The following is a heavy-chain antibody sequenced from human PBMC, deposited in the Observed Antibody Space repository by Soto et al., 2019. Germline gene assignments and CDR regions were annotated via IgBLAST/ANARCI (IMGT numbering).Heavy chain of an antibody. CDR3: TTRPIVVVVAATRFDY. Sequence: VGSLRLSCAASGFTSSNAWMSWVRQAPGKGLEWVGRIKSKTDGGTTDYAAPVKGRFTISRDDSKNTLYLQMNSLKTEDTAVYYCTTRPIVVVVAATRFDYWGQGTLVTVSS. V-gene: IGHV3-15*01. J-gene: IGHJ4*02. CDR2: IKSKTDGGTT. CDR1: GFTSSNAW. D-gene: IGHD2-15*01.